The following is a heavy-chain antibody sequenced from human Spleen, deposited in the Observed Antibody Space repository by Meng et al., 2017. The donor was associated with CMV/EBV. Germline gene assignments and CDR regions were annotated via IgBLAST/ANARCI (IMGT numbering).Heavy chain of an antibody. CDR1: GGSISSYY. Sequence: GSLRLSCTVSGGSISSYYWSWIRQPPGKGLEWIGYIYYSGSTNYNPSLKSRVTISVDTSKNQFSLKLSSVTAADTAVYYCAREGNYYDSSVIDYWGQGTLVTVSS. J-gene: IGHJ4*02. V-gene: IGHV4-59*01. D-gene: IGHD3-22*01. CDR2: IYYSGST. CDR3: AREGNYYDSSVIDY.